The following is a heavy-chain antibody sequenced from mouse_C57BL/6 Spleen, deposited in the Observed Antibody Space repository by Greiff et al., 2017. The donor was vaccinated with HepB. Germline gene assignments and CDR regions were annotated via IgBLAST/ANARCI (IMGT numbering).Heavy chain of an antibody. J-gene: IGHJ3*01. CDR3: ARDEGQNGDWVAY. CDR2: ISDGGSYT. Sequence: EVKLVESGGGLVKPGGSLKLSCAASGFTFSSYAMSWVRQTPEKRLEWVATISDGGSYTYYPDNVKGRFTISRDNAKNNLYLQMSHLKSEDTAMYYCARDEGQNGDWVAYWGQGTLVTVSA. CDR1: GFTFSSYA. V-gene: IGHV5-4*01.